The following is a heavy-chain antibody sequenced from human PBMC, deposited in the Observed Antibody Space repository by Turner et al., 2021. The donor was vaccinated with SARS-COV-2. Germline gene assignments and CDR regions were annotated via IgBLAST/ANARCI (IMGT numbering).Heavy chain of an antibody. CDR1: GYHLHELS. V-gene: IGHV1-24*01. CDR2: FDPEDGET. Sequence: QVQLVQSGAEVKKPGASVKVSCKVSGYHLHELSMHWVRQAPGKGLEWMGGFDPEDGETIYAQKFQGRVTMTEDTSTDTAYMELSSLRSEDTAVYYCAAGSAVAGTPQFYSYYYGMDVWGQGTTVTVSS. J-gene: IGHJ6*02. D-gene: IGHD6-19*01. CDR3: AAGSAVAGTPQFYSYYYGMDV.